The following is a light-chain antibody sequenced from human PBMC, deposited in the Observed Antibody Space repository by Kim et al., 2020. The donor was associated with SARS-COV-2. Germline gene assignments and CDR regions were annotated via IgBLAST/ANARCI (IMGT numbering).Light chain of an antibody. CDR2: QDT. J-gene: IGLJ2*01. CDR3: QVWDSTTTV. CDR1: RLGDKY. V-gene: IGLV3-1*01. Sequence: SVSPGQTPSITCSGDRLGDKYACWYQQKPGQSPVVVIYQDTKRPSGIPELFSGSNSGNTATLTISGTQAMDEADYYCQVWDSTTTVFGGGTQLTVL.